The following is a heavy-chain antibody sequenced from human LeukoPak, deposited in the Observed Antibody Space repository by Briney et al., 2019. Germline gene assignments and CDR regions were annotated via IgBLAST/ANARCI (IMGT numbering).Heavy chain of an antibody. Sequence: GGSLRLSCAASGFTFSSYSMNWVRQAPGKGLEWVSYITSSGNTIYYADSVKGRFTISRDNAKNSLFLQMNSLRADDTAVYYCARKGRGSFDYWGQGTLVTVSS. CDR1: GFTFSSYS. V-gene: IGHV3-48*04. CDR3: ARKGRGSFDY. CDR2: ITSSGNTI. J-gene: IGHJ4*02.